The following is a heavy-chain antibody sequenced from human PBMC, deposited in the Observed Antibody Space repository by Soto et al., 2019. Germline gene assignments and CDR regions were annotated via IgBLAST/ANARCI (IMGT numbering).Heavy chain of an antibody. Sequence: SGPTLVNXTQTLTLTCTFSGFSLSTSGVGVGWIRQPPGKALEWLALIYWNDDKRYSPSLKSRLTITKDTSKNQVVLTMTNMDPVDTATYYCAHTYSESIFGVVIIPGGLDYWGQGTLVTVSS. CDR1: GFSLSTSGVG. CDR3: AHTYSESIFGVVIIPGGLDY. D-gene: IGHD3-3*01. J-gene: IGHJ4*02. CDR2: IYWNDDK. V-gene: IGHV2-5*01.